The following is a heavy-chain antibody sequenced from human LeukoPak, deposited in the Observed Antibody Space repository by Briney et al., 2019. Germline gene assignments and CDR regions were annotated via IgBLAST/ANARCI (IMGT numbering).Heavy chain of an antibody. V-gene: IGHV3-7*01. D-gene: IGHD1-26*01. Sequence: GGSLRLSCAASGFTFSSYWMSWVRQAPGKGLEWVANIKQDGSEKYYVDSVKGRFTISRDSAKNSLYLQMNSLRAEDTAVYYCARVGSGSYFRFDPWGQGTLVTVSS. CDR1: GFTFSSYW. CDR3: ARVGSGSYFRFDP. CDR2: IKQDGSEK. J-gene: IGHJ5*02.